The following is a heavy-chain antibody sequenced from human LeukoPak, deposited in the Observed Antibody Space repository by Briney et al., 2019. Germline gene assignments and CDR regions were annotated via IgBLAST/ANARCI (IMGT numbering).Heavy chain of an antibody. J-gene: IGHJ4*02. V-gene: IGHV3-48*03. CDR3: VKDDGWVQYAN. Sequence: GGSLRLSCAASGFTFSSYEMNWVRQAPGKGLEWVSYISSSGSTIYYADSVKGRFIISRDNSKNTVYLQMNSLSAEDAAVYYCVKDDGWVQYANWGQGNLVTVSS. CDR1: GFTFSSYE. CDR2: ISSSGSTI. D-gene: IGHD5-24*01.